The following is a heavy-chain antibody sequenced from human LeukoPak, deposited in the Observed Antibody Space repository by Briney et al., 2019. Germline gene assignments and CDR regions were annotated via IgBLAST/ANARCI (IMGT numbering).Heavy chain of an antibody. CDR3: ARRTAAEDSYYYYYYMDV. J-gene: IGHJ6*03. D-gene: IGHD6-13*01. V-gene: IGHV5-51*01. CDR1: GYSFTSYW. CDR2: IYPCVSDT. Sequence: GEPLKISSKSSGYSFTSYWSGWVRQMPGKGLECSRVIYPCVSDTRYSPSFQGQVTIAADKSISTAYLQWSSLKASDTAMYYCARRTAAEDSYYYYYYMDVWGKGTTVTVSS.